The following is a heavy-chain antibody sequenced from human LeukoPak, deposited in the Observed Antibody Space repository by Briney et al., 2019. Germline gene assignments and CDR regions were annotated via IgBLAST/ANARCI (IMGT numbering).Heavy chain of an antibody. J-gene: IGHJ6*03. D-gene: IGHD2-2*01. V-gene: IGHV3-11*04. CDR1: GFTFSDYY. CDR3: ARSRGTSFNYYYYYMDV. CDR2: ISSSGSTI. Sequence: GGSLGLSCAASGFTFSDYYMSWIRQAPGKGLEWVSYISSSGSTIYYADSVKGRFTISRDNAKNSLYLQMNSLRAEDTAVYYCARSRGTSFNYYYYYMDVWGKGTTVTVS.